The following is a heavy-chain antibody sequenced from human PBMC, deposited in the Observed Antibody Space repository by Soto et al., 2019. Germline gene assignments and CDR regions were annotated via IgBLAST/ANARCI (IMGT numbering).Heavy chain of an antibody. D-gene: IGHD4-17*01. Sequence: QVQLQESGPGLVRPSQTLSLTRTVSGGSISSDHYHWTWIRQTPGKGLEWIGYIHYSGSVYYNPSLQSRVTMSVDTSKNLFSLKLSSVTAADTAVYFCVREDDGGDRDYYGLDVWGQGTTVTVSS. CDR3: VREDDGGDRDYYGLDV. CDR1: GGSISSDHYH. CDR2: IHYSGSV. V-gene: IGHV4-30-4*01. J-gene: IGHJ6*02.